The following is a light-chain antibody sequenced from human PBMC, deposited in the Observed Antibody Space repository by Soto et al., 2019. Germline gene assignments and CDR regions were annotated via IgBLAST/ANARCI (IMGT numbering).Light chain of an antibody. Sequence: EVLMTQSPATLSVSPGERATLSCRASRTVSNNLAWYQQRSGQAPRLLIFGASVRATGIPARFSGSGSGTEFTLTITNVQSEDFAVYYCQQRNIWPPVTFGQGTRLEL. CDR3: QQRNIWPPVT. V-gene: IGKV3-15*01. J-gene: IGKJ5*01. CDR1: RTVSNN. CDR2: GAS.